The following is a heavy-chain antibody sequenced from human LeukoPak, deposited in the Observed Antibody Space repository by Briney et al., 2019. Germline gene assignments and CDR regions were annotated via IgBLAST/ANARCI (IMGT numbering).Heavy chain of an antibody. CDR3: TRLWGDCGGDCYSHDF. V-gene: IGHV3-73*01. D-gene: IGHD2-21*02. Sequence: GGSLRLSCATSGFTFSDSVMHWVRQASGRGLEWVGRIRSQANSYATAYAASEKGRFTISRDDSRNTAYLQMNSLRTEDSAVYYCTRLWGDCGGDCYSHDFWGQGTLVTVSS. CDR1: GFTFSDSV. J-gene: IGHJ4*02. CDR2: IRSQANSYAT.